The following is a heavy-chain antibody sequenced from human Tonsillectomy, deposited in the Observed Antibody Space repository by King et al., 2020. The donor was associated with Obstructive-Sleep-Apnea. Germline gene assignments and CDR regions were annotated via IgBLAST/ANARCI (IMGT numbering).Heavy chain of an antibody. J-gene: IGHJ4*02. D-gene: IGHD4-17*01. V-gene: IGHV4-38-2*02. Sequence: QLQESGPGLVKPSETLSLTCTVSGYSIRGGYYWGWIRQPPGKGLEWIGNIYHRGSTYYNPSLRSRVTISVDTSKNQFSLNLNSVTAADTAVYYYARDDYGDSAVFDYWGQGTLVTVSS. CDR3: ARDDYGDSAVFDY. CDR2: IYHRGST. CDR1: GYSIRGGYY.